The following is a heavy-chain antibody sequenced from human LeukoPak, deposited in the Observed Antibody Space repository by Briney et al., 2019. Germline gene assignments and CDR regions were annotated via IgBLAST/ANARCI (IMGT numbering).Heavy chain of an antibody. Sequence: GGSLRLSCAASGFTFSSYSMNWVRQAPGKGLEWVSSISSSSSYIYYADSVKGRFTIPRDNAKNSLYLQMNSLRAEDTAVYYCARTYYGSGSYYNVGWFDPWGRGTLVTVSS. V-gene: IGHV3-21*01. CDR2: ISSSSSYI. CDR3: ARTYYGSGSYYNVGWFDP. D-gene: IGHD3-10*01. J-gene: IGHJ5*02. CDR1: GFTFSSYS.